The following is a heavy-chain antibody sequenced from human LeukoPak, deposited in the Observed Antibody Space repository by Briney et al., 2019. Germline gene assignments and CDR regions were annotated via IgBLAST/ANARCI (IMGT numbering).Heavy chain of an antibody. V-gene: IGHV3-7*01. CDR1: GFTFSSYW. CDR3: ARTRWPASYSRPTPPSRIAAAGTGLYYFDY. Sequence: AGGSLRLSCAASGFTFSSYWMSWVRQAPGKGLEWVANIKQDGSEKYYVDSVKGRFTISRDNAKNSLYLQMNSLRAEDTAVYYCARTRWPASYSRPTPPSRIAAAGTGLYYFDYWGQGTLVTVSS. J-gene: IGHJ4*02. D-gene: IGHD6-13*01. CDR2: IKQDGSEK.